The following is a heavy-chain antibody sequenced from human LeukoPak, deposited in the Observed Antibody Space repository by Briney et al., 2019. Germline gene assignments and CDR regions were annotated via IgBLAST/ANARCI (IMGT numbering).Heavy chain of an antibody. V-gene: IGHV3-23*01. J-gene: IGHJ4*02. CDR3: AKDFTGNLWCCGGDCYPL. Sequence: GGSLRLSCAASGFTFSSYATSWVRQAPGKGLEWVSAISGSGGSTYYADSVKGRFTISRDNSKNTLYLQMNSLRAEDTAVYYCAKDFTGNLWCCGGDCYPLWGQGTLVAVSS. D-gene: IGHD2-21*02. CDR1: GFTFSSYA. CDR2: ISGSGGST.